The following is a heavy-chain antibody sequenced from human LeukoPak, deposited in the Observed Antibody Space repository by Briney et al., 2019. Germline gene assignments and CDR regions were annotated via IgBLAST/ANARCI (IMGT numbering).Heavy chain of an antibody. J-gene: IGHJ6*02. V-gene: IGHV3-21*04. CDR3: AKDGIVGLRDV. CDR1: GFTFSSYS. CDR2: ISSSSSYI. D-gene: IGHD1-26*01. Sequence: GGSLRLSCAASGFTFSSYSMNWIRQAPGKGLEWVSSISSSSSYIYYADSVKGRFTISRDNSKNTLYLQMNSLRAEDTAVYYCAKDGIVGLRDVWGQGTTVTVSS.